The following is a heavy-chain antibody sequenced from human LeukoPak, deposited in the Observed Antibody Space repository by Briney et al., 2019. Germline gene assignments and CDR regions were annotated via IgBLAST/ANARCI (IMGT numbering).Heavy chain of an antibody. CDR3: AKDNLPKPSLTTGTTGYFDY. CDR2: ISWNSGSI. D-gene: IGHD1-1*01. Sequence: GGSLRLSCAASGFTFDDYAMHWVRQAPGKGLEWVSGISWNSGSICYADSVKGRFTISRDNAKNSLYLQMNSLRAEDTALYYCAKDNLPKPSLTTGTTGYFDYWGQGTLVTVSS. V-gene: IGHV3-9*01. CDR1: GFTFDDYA. J-gene: IGHJ4*02.